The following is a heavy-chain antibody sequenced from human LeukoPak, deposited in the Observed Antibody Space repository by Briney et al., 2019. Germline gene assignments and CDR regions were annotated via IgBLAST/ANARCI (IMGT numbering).Heavy chain of an antibody. CDR1: GFSLSNYW. J-gene: IGHJ4*02. V-gene: IGHV3-74*01. CDR3: VRSLRSADF. Sequence: GGSLRLSCAASGFSLSNYWMHWVRQAPGEGLMWVSQISPDGSQTFYADSVKGRFTISRDNAKNTLFLQMDSLRAEDTALYYCVRSLRSADFWGQGTLVTVSS. CDR2: ISPDGSQT.